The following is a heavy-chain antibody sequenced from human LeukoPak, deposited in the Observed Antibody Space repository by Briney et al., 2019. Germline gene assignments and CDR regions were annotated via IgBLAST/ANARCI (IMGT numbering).Heavy chain of an antibody. CDR2: IYYSGST. CDR3: ARDRDGYNGGFGY. V-gene: IGHV4-38-2*02. D-gene: IGHD5-24*01. CDR1: GDSISSYN. Sequence: PSETLSLTCTVSGDSISSYNWNWIRQPPGKGLEWIGSIYYSGSTYYNPSLKSRVTISVDTSKNQFSLKLSSVTAADTAVYYCARDRDGYNGGFGYWGQGTLVTVSS. J-gene: IGHJ4*02.